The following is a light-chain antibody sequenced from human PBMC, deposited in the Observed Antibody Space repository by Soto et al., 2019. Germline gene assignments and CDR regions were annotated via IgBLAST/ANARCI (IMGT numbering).Light chain of an antibody. V-gene: IGKV1-39*01. CDR2: AAS. Sequence: DIRMTQSPSSLSASVGDRVTITCRASQSVAAYLNWYQQKPGKAPILLIYAASSLQSGVPSRFGGSGSGTDFTLTISGLQPEDFAGYYCQQASSFPITFGQGTRLEIK. CDR3: QQASSFPIT. J-gene: IGKJ5*01. CDR1: QSVAAY.